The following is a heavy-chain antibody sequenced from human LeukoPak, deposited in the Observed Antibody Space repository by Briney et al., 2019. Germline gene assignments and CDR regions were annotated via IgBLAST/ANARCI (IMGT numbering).Heavy chain of an antibody. Sequence: GGSLRLSCAASGFTFDDYAMHWVRQAPGKGLEWVSGISWNSGSIGYADSVKGRFTISRDNAKNSLYLQMNSLRAEDMALYYCAARPLGYCSSTSCPPFDYWGQGTLVTVSS. V-gene: IGHV3-9*03. D-gene: IGHD2-2*01. CDR2: ISWNSGSI. CDR1: GFTFDDYA. J-gene: IGHJ4*02. CDR3: AARPLGYCSSTSCPPFDY.